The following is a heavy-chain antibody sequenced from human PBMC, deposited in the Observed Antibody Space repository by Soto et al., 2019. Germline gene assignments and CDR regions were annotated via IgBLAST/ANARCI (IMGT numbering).Heavy chain of an antibody. CDR2: ISGDGVTT. V-gene: IGHV3-74*01. D-gene: IGHD3-9*01. Sequence: DVQLVESGGDLVQRGGSLRLSCAASGFPFSSYWMHWVRHTPGKGLDWVARISGDGVTTYYADSVTGRFTVSRDTAKNSLSLQISGLRAEDTAVYYCAREYYGLLTGYYTDYWGQGTLVSVSS. CDR3: AREYYGLLTGYYTDY. J-gene: IGHJ4*02. CDR1: GFPFSSYW.